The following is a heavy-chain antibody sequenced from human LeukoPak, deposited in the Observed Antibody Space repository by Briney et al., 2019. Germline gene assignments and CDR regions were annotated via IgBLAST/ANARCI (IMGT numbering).Heavy chain of an antibody. D-gene: IGHD2-15*01. V-gene: IGHV3-23*01. J-gene: IGHJ6*03. Sequence: GGSLRLFCAASGFTFSSYAMRWVRQAPGKGLEWVSAISGSGGSTYYADSVKGRFTISRDNSKNTLYLQMNSLRAEDTAVYYCANCAGAATHIYYYYYYMDVWGKGTTVTVSS. CDR1: GFTFSSYA. CDR3: ANCAGAATHIYYYYYYMDV. CDR2: ISGSGGST.